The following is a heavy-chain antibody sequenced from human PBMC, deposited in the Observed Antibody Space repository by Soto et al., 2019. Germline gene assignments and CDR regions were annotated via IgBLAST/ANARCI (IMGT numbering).Heavy chain of an antibody. D-gene: IGHD3-22*01. CDR2: IYWDDDK. Sequence: QITLKESGPTLVKPTQTLTLTCTFSGFSLSTSGVGVGWIRQPPGKALEWLALIYWDDDKRYSPSLKSRLTFPKETSKNQVVLTMTNMDPVDTATYYCARLYDTSYGMDVWGQGTTVTVSS. CDR1: GFSLSTSGVG. J-gene: IGHJ6*02. V-gene: IGHV2-5*02. CDR3: ARLYDTSYGMDV.